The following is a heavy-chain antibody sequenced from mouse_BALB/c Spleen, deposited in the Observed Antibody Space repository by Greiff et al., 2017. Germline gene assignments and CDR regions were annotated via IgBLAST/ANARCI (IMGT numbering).Heavy chain of an antibody. J-gene: IGHJ3*01. V-gene: IGHV14-4*02. CDR3: KGIYYGNYAAWFAY. Sequence: EVQLQQSGAELVRSGASVKLSCTASGFNIKDYYMHWVKQRPEQGLEWIGWIDPENGDTEYAPKFQGKATMTADTSSNTAYLQLSSLTSEDTAVYYCKGIYYGNYAAWFAYWGQGTLVTVSA. D-gene: IGHD2-1*01. CDR2: IDPENGDT. CDR1: GFNIKDYY.